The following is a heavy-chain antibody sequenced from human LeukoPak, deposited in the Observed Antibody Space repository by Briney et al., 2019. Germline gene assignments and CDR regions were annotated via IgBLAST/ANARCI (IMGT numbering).Heavy chain of an antibody. CDR3: ARVRGAYNWFGP. Sequence: SESLSLTCTVSGGSIISSTYNWAWIRQPPGKGLEWIGTVYDSGSSYYNPSLKSRVTISVDTSDNQFSLEVKSVTAADTAIYYCARVRGAYNWFGPWGQGTLVTVSS. CDR1: GGSIISSTYN. D-gene: IGHD5-24*01. V-gene: IGHV4-39*07. J-gene: IGHJ5*02. CDR2: VYDSGSS.